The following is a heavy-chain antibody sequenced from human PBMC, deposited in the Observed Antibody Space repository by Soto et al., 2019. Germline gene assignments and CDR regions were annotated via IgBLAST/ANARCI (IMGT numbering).Heavy chain of an antibody. CDR2: IWYDGSNK. CDR1: GFTFSSYG. J-gene: IGHJ3*02. V-gene: IGHV3-33*01. Sequence: GGSLRLSCAASGFTFSSYGMHWVRQAPGKGLEWVAVIWYDGSNKYYADSMKGRFTISRDNSKNTLYLQMNSLRAEDTAVYYCARDHLSYDHDAFDIWGQGTMVTVSS. D-gene: IGHD5-12*01. CDR3: ARDHLSYDHDAFDI.